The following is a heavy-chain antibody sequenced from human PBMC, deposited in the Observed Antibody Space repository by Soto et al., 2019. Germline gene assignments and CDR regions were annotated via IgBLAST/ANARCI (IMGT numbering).Heavy chain of an antibody. Sequence: GASVKVSCKASGGTFSSYAISWVRQAPGQGLEWMGGIIPIFGTANYAQKFQGRVTITADESTSTAYMELSSLRSEDTAVYYCARTVRQWLAINWFDPWGQGTLVTVS. J-gene: IGHJ5*02. D-gene: IGHD6-19*01. CDR3: ARTVRQWLAINWFDP. CDR2: IIPIFGTA. V-gene: IGHV1-69*13. CDR1: GGTFSSYA.